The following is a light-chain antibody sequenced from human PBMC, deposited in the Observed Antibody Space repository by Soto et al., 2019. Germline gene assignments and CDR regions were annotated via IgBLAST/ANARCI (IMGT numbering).Light chain of an antibody. CDR2: DAS. J-gene: IGKJ1*01. V-gene: IGKV3-15*01. Sequence: EVVMTQSPATLSGSPGERAILSCRASQSVSSNLAWFQQKPGQAPRLLIYDASTRATGIPARFSGSGSGTEFTLIISSLQSEDFAVYYCQQYNNWWTFGQGTKVEIK. CDR1: QSVSSN. CDR3: QQYNNWWT.